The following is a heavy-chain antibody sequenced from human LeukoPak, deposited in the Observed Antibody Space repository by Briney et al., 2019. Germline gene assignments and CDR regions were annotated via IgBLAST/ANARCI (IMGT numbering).Heavy chain of an antibody. CDR3: ARNVALDDSSGYFSLDAFDI. CDR2: INPTGGST. Sequence: ASVKVSCKPSGYTFTRYFMHWVGQAAGHGREWMGIINPTGGSTSHAPNFHGRVTITSDKSPSTVYMELSSLRCEDTAGDYFARNVALDDSSGYFSLDAFDIWGQGTMVTVSS. V-gene: IGHV1-46*01. D-gene: IGHD3-22*01. CDR1: GYTFTRYF. J-gene: IGHJ3*02.